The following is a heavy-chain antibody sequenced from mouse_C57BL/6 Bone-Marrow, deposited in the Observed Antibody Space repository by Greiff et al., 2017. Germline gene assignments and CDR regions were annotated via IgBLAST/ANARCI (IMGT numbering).Heavy chain of an antibody. CDR2: FHPYNDDT. V-gene: IGHV1-47*01. D-gene: IGHD2-1*01. CDR3: ARGGNYGGYYFDY. J-gene: IGHJ2*01. Sequence: VQGVESGAELVKPGASVKMSCKASGYTFTTYPIEWMKQNHGQSLEWIGNFHPYNDDTKYNEKFKGKATLTVEKSSSTVYLELSRLTSDDSAVYYCARGGNYGGYYFDYWGQGTTLTVSS. CDR1: GYTFTTYP.